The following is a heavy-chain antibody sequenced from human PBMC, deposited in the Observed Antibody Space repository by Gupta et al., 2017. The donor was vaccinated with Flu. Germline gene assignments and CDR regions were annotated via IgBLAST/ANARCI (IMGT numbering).Heavy chain of an antibody. CDR1: GFTFSSYG. D-gene: IGHD3-10*01. CDR3: AKPQSSGRNYFDY. J-gene: IGHJ4*02. CDR2: ISYDGSNK. V-gene: IGHV3-30*18. Sequence: QVQLVESGGGVVQPGRSLRLSCAASGFTFSSYGMHWVRQAPGKGLEWVAVISYDGSNKYYADSVKGRFTISRDNSKNTLYLQMNSLRAEDTAVYYCAKPQSSGRNYFDYWGQGTLVTVSS.